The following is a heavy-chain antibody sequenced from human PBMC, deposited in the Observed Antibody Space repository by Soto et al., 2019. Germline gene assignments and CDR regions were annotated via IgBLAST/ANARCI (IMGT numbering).Heavy chain of an antibody. J-gene: IGHJ6*03. CDR1: GGSISSSSYY. CDR2: IYYSGST. V-gene: IGHV4-39*01. D-gene: IGHD4-4*01. CDR3: ARISHYSYYYYYYMDV. Sequence: QLQLQESGPGLVKPSETLSLTCTVSGGSISSSSYYWGWIRQPPGKGLEWIGSIYYSGSTYYNPSLKSRVTISGNTSKNQFSLKLSSVTAADTAVYYCARISHYSYYYYYYMDVWGKGTTVTVSS.